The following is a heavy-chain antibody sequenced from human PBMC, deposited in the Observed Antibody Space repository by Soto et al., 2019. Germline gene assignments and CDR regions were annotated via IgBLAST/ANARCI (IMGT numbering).Heavy chain of an antibody. V-gene: IGHV3-11*01. D-gene: IGHD5-18*01. Sequence: QVQLVESGGGLVKPGGSLRLSCAASGFTFSDYYMSWIRQAPGKGLEWVSYISSSGSTIYYADSVKGRFTISRDNAKNSLYLQMNSLRAEDTAVYYCARDPVPSAGRFVDTAMAPMGMDVWGQGTTVTVSS. J-gene: IGHJ6*02. CDR1: GFTFSDYY. CDR2: ISSSGSTI. CDR3: ARDPVPSAGRFVDTAMAPMGMDV.